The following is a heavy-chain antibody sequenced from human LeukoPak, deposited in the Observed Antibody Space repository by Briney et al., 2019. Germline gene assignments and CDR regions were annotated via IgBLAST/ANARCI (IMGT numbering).Heavy chain of an antibody. V-gene: IGHV3-48*03. Sequence: GGSLRLSCAASGFTFSSYAMHWVRQAPGKGLEWVSYISSSGSTIYYADSVKGRFTISRDNAKNSLYLQMNSLRAEDTAVYYCARGDYSGSYYVDYWGQGTLVTVSS. CDR1: GFTFSSYA. CDR2: ISSSGSTI. J-gene: IGHJ4*02. D-gene: IGHD1-26*01. CDR3: ARGDYSGSYYVDY.